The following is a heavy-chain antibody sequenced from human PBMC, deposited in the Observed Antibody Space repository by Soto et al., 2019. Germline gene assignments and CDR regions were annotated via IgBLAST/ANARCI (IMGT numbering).Heavy chain of an antibody. CDR1: GFTFSSYS. Sequence: EVQLVESGGGLVKPGGSLRLSCAASGFTFSSYSMNWVRQAPGKGLEWVSSISSSSSYIYYADSVKGRFTISRDNAKNSLYLQMNSLRAEDTAVYYCARLGGGSVNRFDPWGQGTLVTVSS. CDR2: ISSSSSYI. J-gene: IGHJ5*02. V-gene: IGHV3-21*01. D-gene: IGHD3-10*01. CDR3: ARLGGGSVNRFDP.